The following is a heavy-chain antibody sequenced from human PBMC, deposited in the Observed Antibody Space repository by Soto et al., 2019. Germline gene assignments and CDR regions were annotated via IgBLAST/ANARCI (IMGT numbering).Heavy chain of an antibody. J-gene: IGHJ4*02. CDR2: IDPSDSQT. D-gene: IGHD3-22*01. CDR3: ARQIYDSDTGPNFQYYFDS. V-gene: IGHV5-10-1*01. Sequence: GESLKISCKGSGYSFAGYWITWVRQKPGKGLEWMGRIDPSDSQTYYSPSFRGHVTISVTKSITTVFLQWSSLRASDTAMYYCARQIYDSDTGPNFQYYFDSWGQGTPVTVT. CDR1: GYSFAGYW.